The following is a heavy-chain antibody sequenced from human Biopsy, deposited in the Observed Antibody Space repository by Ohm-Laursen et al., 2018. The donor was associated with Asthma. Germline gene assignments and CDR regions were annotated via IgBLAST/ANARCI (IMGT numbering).Heavy chain of an antibody. CDR1: GFTFSNYA. J-gene: IGHJ3*02. Sequence: SLRLCCAASGFTFSNYAMSWVRQAPGKGLEWVGVISKDASTQDYADSVKGRFTMARDNSKNTLDLQMNSLREEDTAVYYCVRDGTDDAFDIWGQGTVVSVSS. CDR3: VRDGTDDAFDI. CDR2: ISKDASTQ. D-gene: IGHD1-1*01. V-gene: IGHV3-30*01.